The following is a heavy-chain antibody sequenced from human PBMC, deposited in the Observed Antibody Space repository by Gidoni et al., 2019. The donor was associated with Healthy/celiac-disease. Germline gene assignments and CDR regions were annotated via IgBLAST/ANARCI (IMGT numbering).Heavy chain of an antibody. J-gene: IGHJ6*02. CDR2: IYYSGST. CDR1: GGSIRSSSYY. D-gene: IGHD3-22*01. CDR3: ARQPDSSGYYYYYGMDV. Sequence: QLQLQESGPGLVKPSETLSLTCTVSGGSIRSSSYYWGWIRQPPGKGLEWIGSIYYSGSTYYNPSLKSRVTISVDTSKNQFSLKLSSVTAADTAVYYCARQPDSSGYYYYYGMDVWGQGTTVTVSS. V-gene: IGHV4-39*01.